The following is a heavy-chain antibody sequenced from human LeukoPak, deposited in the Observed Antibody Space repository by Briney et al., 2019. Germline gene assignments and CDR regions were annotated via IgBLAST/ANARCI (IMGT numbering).Heavy chain of an antibody. V-gene: IGHV6-1*01. D-gene: IGHD2-15*01. CDR1: GDSVSSNSAV. CDR3: ARLGLGGAFDI. Sequence: QTLSLTCAISGDSVSSNSAVWNWIRQSPSRGLEWLGRTYYRSKWYNDYAVSVNSRITIKPDTSNNQFSLQLNSATPEDTAVYYCARLGLGGAFDIWGQGTMVTV. CDR2: TYYRSKWYN. J-gene: IGHJ3*02.